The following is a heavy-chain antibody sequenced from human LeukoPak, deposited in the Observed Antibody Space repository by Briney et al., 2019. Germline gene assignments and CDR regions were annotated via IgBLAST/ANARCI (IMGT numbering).Heavy chain of an antibody. V-gene: IGHV4-59*01. Sequence: SETLSLTCTVSGDSISSFYWSWIRQPPGKGLGWIGYIFYSGSTKYNPSLKSRVNMSLDTSKSQSSLKLNSVTAADTAVYYCARDRPSGSGSSFSLGMDVWGQGTTVTVYS. CDR2: IFYSGST. CDR3: ARDRPSGSGSSFSLGMDV. J-gene: IGHJ6*02. D-gene: IGHD3-10*01. CDR1: GDSISSFY.